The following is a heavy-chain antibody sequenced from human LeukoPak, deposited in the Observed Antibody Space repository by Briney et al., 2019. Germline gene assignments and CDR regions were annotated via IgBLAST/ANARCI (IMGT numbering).Heavy chain of an antibody. Sequence: SETLSLTCTVSGGSISSYYWSWIRQPAGTGLEWIGRIYSTGSANYNPSLKSRVTMSVDTSENQFSLKLSSVTAADSAVYYCARRIGWLRFGEYYYMDVWGKGTTVTISS. CDR2: IYSTGSA. CDR1: GGSISSYY. J-gene: IGHJ6*03. D-gene: IGHD3-10*01. CDR3: ARRIGWLRFGEYYYMDV. V-gene: IGHV4-4*07.